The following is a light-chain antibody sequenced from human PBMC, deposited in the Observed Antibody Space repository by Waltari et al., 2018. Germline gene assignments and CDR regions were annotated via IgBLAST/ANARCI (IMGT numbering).Light chain of an antibody. CDR1: SSDIGGYNY. V-gene: IGLV2-8*01. J-gene: IGLJ2*01. Sequence: QSALTQPPSASGSPGHSVSIPCTGTSSDIGGYNYVSWYQQHPGKAPKLLIYEVTKRPSVLPDRFSATKSATTASLTAAGLQAEDEADYYCSSAAGINYVAFGGGTKLTVL. CDR3: SSAAGINYVA. CDR2: EVT.